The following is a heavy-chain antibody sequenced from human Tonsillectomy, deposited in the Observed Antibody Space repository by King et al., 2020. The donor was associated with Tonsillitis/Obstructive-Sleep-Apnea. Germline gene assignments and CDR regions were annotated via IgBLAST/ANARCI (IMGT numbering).Heavy chain of an antibody. V-gene: IGHV3-30*01. J-gene: IGHJ4*02. CDR1: GFTFSSYA. CDR2: ISYDGSNK. D-gene: IGHD6-19*01. Sequence: VQLVESGGGVVQPGRSLRLSCAASGFTFSSYAMHWVRQAPGKGLEWVAVISYDGSNKYYADSVKGRFTISRDNSKNTLYLQMNSLRAEATAVYYCARDRSIAVAGTCDYWGQGTLVTVSS. CDR3: ARDRSIAVAGTCDY.